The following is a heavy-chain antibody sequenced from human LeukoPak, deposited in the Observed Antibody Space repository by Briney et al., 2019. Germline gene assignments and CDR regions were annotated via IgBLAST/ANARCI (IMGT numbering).Heavy chain of an antibody. D-gene: IGHD3-10*01. CDR3: ARDREFSPYYYYYMDV. V-gene: IGHV4-39*07. CDR1: GGSISSSSYY. Sequence: SETLSLTCTVSGGSISSSSYYWGWIRQPPGKGLEWIGSIYYSGSTYYNPSLKSRVTISVDTSKNQFSLKLSSVTAADTAVYYCARDREFSPYYYYYMDVWGKGTTVTVSS. CDR2: IYYSGST. J-gene: IGHJ6*03.